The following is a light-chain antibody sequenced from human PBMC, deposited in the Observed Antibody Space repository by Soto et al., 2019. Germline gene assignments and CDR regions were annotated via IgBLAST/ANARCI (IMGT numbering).Light chain of an antibody. J-gene: IGKJ2*01. CDR2: GAS. V-gene: IGKV3-15*01. CDR3: QQYKNWPPEYT. Sequence: EIVMTQSPATLSVSPGDRATLSCRASQSVSSSLAWYQQKPGQAPRLLIYGASTRATGIPARLSGSGSGTECTLTITSLQSEDFVVYYCQQYKNWPPEYTFGQGTKLAI. CDR1: QSVSSS.